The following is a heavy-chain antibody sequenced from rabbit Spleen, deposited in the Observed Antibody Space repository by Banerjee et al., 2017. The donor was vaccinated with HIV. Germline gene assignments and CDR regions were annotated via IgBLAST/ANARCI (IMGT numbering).Heavy chain of an antibody. CDR2: IEPIFGNT. CDR3: ARDTGTSFSSYGMDL. CDR1: GFDFSNYG. V-gene: IGHV1S47*01. D-gene: IGHD7-1*01. J-gene: IGHJ6*01. Sequence: QEQLVESGGGLVQPGGSLKLSCKASGFDFSNYGVSWVRQAPGKGLEWIGYIEPIFGNTYYADWVNGRFTISTDNAQNTLYLQLSSLTAADTATYFCARDTGTSFSSYGMDLWGPGTLVTVS.